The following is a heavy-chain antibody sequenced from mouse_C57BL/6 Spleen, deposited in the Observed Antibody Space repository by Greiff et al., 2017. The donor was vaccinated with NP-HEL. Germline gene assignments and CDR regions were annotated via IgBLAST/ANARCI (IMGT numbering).Heavy chain of an antibody. CDR2: ISYDGSN. V-gene: IGHV3-6*01. CDR3: ARGVFDY. J-gene: IGHJ2*01. Sequence: DVKLQESGPGLVKPSQSLSLTCSVTGYSITSGYYWNWIRQFPGNKLEWMGYISYDGSNNYNPSLKNRISITRDTSKNQFFLKLNSVTTEDTATYYGARGVFDYWGQGTTLTVSS. CDR1: GYSITSGYY.